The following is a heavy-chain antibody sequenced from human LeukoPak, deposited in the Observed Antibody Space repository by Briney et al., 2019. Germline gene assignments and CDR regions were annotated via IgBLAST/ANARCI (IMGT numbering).Heavy chain of an antibody. CDR1: GGSISSGDNN. Sequence: SQTLSLTCTVSGGSISSGDNNWSWIRQSPGKGLEWIGYIFYSGNTNYNPSLKSRVTISIDTSKNQFSLKLSSVTAADTAVYYCARLKAIAARRDYYYYYMDVWGKGTTVTVSS. D-gene: IGHD6-6*01. CDR3: ARLKAIAARRDYYYYYMDV. V-gene: IGHV4-30-4*01. CDR2: IFYSGNT. J-gene: IGHJ6*03.